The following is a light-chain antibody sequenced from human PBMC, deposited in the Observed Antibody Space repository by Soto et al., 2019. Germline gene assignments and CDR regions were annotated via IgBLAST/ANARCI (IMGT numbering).Light chain of an antibody. CDR1: QSVSNW. Sequence: DIQMSQSPPTLSASVGDRVTITCRASQSVSNWLAWYQQKRGKAPELLIYDASSLKSGVPSRFSGSGSGTEFTLTINSLQPDDFATYYCQQYHIYSGTFGQGTKVDIK. J-gene: IGKJ1*01. CDR2: DAS. V-gene: IGKV1-5*01. CDR3: QQYHIYSGT.